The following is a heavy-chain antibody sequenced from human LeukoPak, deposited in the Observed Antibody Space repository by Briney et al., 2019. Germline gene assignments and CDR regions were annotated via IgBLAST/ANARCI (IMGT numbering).Heavy chain of an antibody. D-gene: IGHD6-19*01. V-gene: IGHV3-33*01. J-gene: IGHJ6*02. CDR1: GFTFSSYG. CDR3: ARGIVGGWYDYYYGMDV. CDR2: IWYDGSNK. Sequence: GGSLRLSCAASGFTFSSYGMPWVRQAPGKGLEWVAVIWYDGSNKYYADSVKGRFTISRDNAKNSLYLQMNSLRAEDTAVYYCARGIVGGWYDYYYGMDVWGQGTTVTVSS.